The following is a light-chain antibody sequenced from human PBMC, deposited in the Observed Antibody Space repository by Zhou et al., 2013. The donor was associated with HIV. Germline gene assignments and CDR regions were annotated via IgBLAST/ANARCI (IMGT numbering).Light chain of an antibody. Sequence: EIVMTQSPATLSVSPGERATLSCRASQSVSSNLAWYQQKPGQAPRLLIYGASTRATGIPARFSGSGSGTEFTLTISSMQSEDFAVYYCQQYNNWPPATFGQGTKLGDQT. CDR1: QSVSSN. V-gene: IGKV3-15*01. CDR2: GAS. J-gene: IGKJ2*01. CDR3: QQYNNWPPAT.